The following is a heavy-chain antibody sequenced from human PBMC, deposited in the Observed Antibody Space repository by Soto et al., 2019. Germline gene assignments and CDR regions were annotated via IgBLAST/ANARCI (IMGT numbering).Heavy chain of an antibody. J-gene: IGHJ4*02. CDR3: ARAKAYYYDSSGSSYYFDY. V-gene: IGHV3-7*01. Sequence: GGSLRLSCAASGFTFSSYWMSWVRQAPGKGLEWVANIKQDGSEKYYVDSVKGRFTISRDNAKNSLYLQMNSLRAEDTAVYYCARAKAYYYDSSGSSYYFDYWGQGTLVTAPQ. D-gene: IGHD3-22*01. CDR1: GFTFSSYW. CDR2: IKQDGSEK.